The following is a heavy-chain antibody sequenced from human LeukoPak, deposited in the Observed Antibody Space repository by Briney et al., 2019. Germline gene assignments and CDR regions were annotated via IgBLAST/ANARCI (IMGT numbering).Heavy chain of an antibody. Sequence: GGSLRLSCAASGFTFSSYSMNWVRQAPGKGLEWVSSISSSSSYIYYADSVKGRFTISRDNAKNSLYLQMNSLRAEDTAVYYCARGPIVEAGTNWNYYYMDVWGKGTTVTVSS. CDR2: ISSSSSYI. CDR3: ARGPIVEAGTNWNYYYMDV. CDR1: GFTFSSYS. V-gene: IGHV3-21*01. J-gene: IGHJ6*03. D-gene: IGHD6-13*01.